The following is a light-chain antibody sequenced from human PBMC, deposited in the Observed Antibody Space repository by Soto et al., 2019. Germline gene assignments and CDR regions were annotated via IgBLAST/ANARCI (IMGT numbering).Light chain of an antibody. CDR1: SSDVGGYNF. CDR2: EVS. CDR3: SSYTSSSTLV. Sequence: QSALTQPASVSGSPGQSITISCTGTSSDVGGYNFVSWYQQHPGKAPKLMIYEVSNRPSGVSDRFYGSKSGNTASLTIFGLQAEDEADYYCSSYTSSSTLVFGTGTKLTVL. V-gene: IGLV2-14*01. J-gene: IGLJ1*01.